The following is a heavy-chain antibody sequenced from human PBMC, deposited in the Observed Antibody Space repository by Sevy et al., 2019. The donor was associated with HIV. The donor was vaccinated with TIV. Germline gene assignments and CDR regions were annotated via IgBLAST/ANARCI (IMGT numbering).Heavy chain of an antibody. J-gene: IGHJ4*02. D-gene: IGHD3-9*01. CDR1: GGSFSGYY. Sequence: SETLSLTCAVYGGSFSGYYWSWIRQPPGKGLEWIGEINHSGSTNYNPSLKSRVTISVDTSKNQFSLKLSSVTAADTAVYYCARGLTEYDNAFYYWGQGTLVTVSS. V-gene: IGHV4-34*01. CDR3: ARGLTEYDNAFYY. CDR2: INHSGST.